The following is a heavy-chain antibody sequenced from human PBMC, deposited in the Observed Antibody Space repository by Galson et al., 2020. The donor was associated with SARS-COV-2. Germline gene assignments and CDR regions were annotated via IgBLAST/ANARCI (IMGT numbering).Heavy chain of an antibody. Sequence: SVKVSCKASGGTFSSYAISWVRQAPGQGLEWMGGIIPIFGTANYAQKFQGRVTITADESTSTAYMELSSLRSEDKAVYYCARGGYSSGWRNWYFDLWGRGTLVTVSS. J-gene: IGHJ2*01. CDR2: IIPIFGTA. D-gene: IGHD6-19*01. CDR1: GGTFSSYA. CDR3: ARGGYSSGWRNWYFDL. V-gene: IGHV1-69*13.